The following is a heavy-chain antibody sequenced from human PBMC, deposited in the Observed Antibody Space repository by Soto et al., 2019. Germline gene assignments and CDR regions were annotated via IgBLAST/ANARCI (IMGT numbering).Heavy chain of an antibody. CDR2: IYYSGST. Sequence: PSETLSLTCTVSGGSISSGGYYWSWIRQHPGKGLEWIGYIYYSGSTYYNPSLKSRVTISVDTSKNQFSLKLSSVTAADTAVYYCARGTYYYDSSGYVDYWGQGTLVTVSS. V-gene: IGHV4-31*02. D-gene: IGHD3-22*01. CDR3: ARGTYYYDSSGYVDY. CDR1: GGSISSGGYY. J-gene: IGHJ4*02.